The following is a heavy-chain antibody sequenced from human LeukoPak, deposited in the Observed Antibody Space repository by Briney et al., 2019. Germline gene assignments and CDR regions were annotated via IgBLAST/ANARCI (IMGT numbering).Heavy chain of an antibody. CDR1: GFTFSSFG. CDR2: ISTSGTTA. Sequence: GGSLRLSCVASGFTFSSFGMNWVRQAPGKGLEWVSWISTSGTTAYYPDSVKGRFTISRDNAKNSLYLQMNSLRAEDTAVYYCARDLPYTGTTLWGQGTLVTVSS. J-gene: IGHJ4*02. D-gene: IGHD1-1*01. V-gene: IGHV3-48*04. CDR3: ARDLPYTGTTL.